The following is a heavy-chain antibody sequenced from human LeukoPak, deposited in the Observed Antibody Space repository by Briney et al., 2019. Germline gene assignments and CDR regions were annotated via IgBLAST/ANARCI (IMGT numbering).Heavy chain of an antibody. CDR1: GYTFTSYG. Sequence: ASVKVSCKASGYTFTSYGISWVRQAPGQGLEWMGWISPYNDNTYYAQKLQGRVTVTTDTSTSTAYMELRSLRSDDTDVYYCTRTVLDCKNGVCYDYWGQGTLVTVSS. CDR2: ISPYNDNT. CDR3: TRTVLDCKNGVCYDY. J-gene: IGHJ4*02. V-gene: IGHV1-18*01. D-gene: IGHD2-8*01.